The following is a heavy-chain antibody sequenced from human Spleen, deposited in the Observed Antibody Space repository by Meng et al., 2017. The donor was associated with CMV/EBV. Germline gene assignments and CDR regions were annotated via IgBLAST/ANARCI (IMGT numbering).Heavy chain of an antibody. CDR3: AKDEQERGGWFDP. J-gene: IGHJ5*02. V-gene: IGHV1-18*01. CDR1: GYTFTNYG. Sequence: ASVKVSCKASGYTFTNYGISWVRQAPGQGLEWMGWISAYNGDAISAQKFQGRVTMTTDTSTSTAYMELRSLRSDDTDVYYCAKDEQERGGWFDPWGQGTLVTVSS. D-gene: IGHD1-1*01. CDR2: ISAYNGDA.